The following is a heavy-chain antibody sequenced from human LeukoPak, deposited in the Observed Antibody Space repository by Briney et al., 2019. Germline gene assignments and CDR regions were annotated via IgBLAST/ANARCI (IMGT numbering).Heavy chain of an antibody. CDR3: ARQSYYDFWSVTLNWFDP. CDR2: IYYSGST. D-gene: IGHD3-3*01. Sequence: SETLSLTCAVAGGSISSSSYYWGWIRQAPGKGLEWIGSIYYSGSTYYNPSLKSRVTISVDTSKKQFSLKLGSVTAADTAVYYCARQSYYDFWSVTLNWFDPWGQGTLVTVSS. V-gene: IGHV4-39*01. CDR1: GGSISSSSYY. J-gene: IGHJ5*02.